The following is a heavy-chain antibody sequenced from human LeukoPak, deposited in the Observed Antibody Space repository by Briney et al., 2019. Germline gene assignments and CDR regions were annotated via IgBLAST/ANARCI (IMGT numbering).Heavy chain of an antibody. D-gene: IGHD2-2*01. CDR1: GFIFSDYS. CDR3: AKETRCSSTSCYRGMDV. CDR2: ISSTSSTM. J-gene: IGHJ6*02. V-gene: IGHV3-48*04. Sequence: PGESLRLSCVASGFIFSDYSMTWVRQAPGKGLEHVSYISSTSSTMYYTDSVKGRFIISRDNAKNSLYLQMNSLRVEDTAVYYCAKETRCSSTSCYRGMDVWGQGTTVTVSS.